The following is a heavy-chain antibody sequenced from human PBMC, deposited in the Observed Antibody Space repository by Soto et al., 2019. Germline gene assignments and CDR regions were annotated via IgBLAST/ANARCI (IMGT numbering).Heavy chain of an antibody. CDR2: IIPIFGTA. Sequence: QVQLVQSGAEVKKPGSSVKVSCKASGGTFSSYAISWVRQAPGQGLEWMGGIIPIFGTAKYAQKFQGRVTIXXDXSMXTAYMELSSLRSEDTAVYYCARDRCSGGSCYYFDYGGQGTLVTVSS. J-gene: IGHJ4*02. D-gene: IGHD2-15*01. CDR3: ARDRCSGGSCYYFDY. V-gene: IGHV1-69*12. CDR1: GGTFSSYA.